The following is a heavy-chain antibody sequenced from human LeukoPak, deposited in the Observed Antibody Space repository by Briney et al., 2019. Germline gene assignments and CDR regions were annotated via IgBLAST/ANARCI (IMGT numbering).Heavy chain of an antibody. CDR2: IYYSGST. CDR3: ARHWEQQLVTDAFDI. Sequence: SETLSLTCTVSGGSISSYYWSWIRQPPGKGLEWIGYIYYSGSTNYNPSLKSRVTISVGTSKNQFSLKLSSVTAADTAVYYCARHWEQQLVTDAFDIWGQGTMVTVSS. J-gene: IGHJ3*02. CDR1: GGSISSYY. V-gene: IGHV4-59*08. D-gene: IGHD6-13*01.